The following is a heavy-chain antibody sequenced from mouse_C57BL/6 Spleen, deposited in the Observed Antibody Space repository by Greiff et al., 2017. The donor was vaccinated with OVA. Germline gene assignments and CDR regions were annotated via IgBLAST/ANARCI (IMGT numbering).Heavy chain of an antibody. D-gene: IGHD2-5*01. Sequence: QVQLKQSGAELARPGASVKLSCKASGYTFTSYGISWVKQRTGQGLEWIGEIYPRSGNTYYNEKFKGKATLTADKSSSTAYMELRSLTSEDAAVDFCADSKGNNAMDYWGQGTSVTVSS. CDR3: ADSKGNNAMDY. J-gene: IGHJ4*01. CDR1: GYTFTSYG. CDR2: IYPRSGNT. V-gene: IGHV1-81*01.